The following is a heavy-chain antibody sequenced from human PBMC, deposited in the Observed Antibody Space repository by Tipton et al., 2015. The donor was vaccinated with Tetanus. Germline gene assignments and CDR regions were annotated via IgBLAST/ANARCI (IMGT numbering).Heavy chain of an antibody. CDR3: ARDSPYYDFGSGRIIADYYYYGMDV. V-gene: IGHV4-39*07. Sequence: TLSLTCTVSGGSVSSSTYYWVWIRQPPGKGLEWIGTIFYSGSTYYSPSLKSRVTTSIDSSKNQFSLKLSSVTAADTAVYYCARDSPYYDFGSGRIIADYYYYGMDVWGQGTTVTVSS. J-gene: IGHJ6*02. CDR1: GGSVSSSTYY. CDR2: IFYSGST. D-gene: IGHD3-3*01.